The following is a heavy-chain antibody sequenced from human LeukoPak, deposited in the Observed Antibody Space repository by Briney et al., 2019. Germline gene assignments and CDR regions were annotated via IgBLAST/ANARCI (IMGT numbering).Heavy chain of an antibody. CDR1: GFPFSSYW. CDR2: IKQDGSKK. D-gene: IGHD5-24*01. CDR3: TRVGYIDGGIDY. J-gene: IGHJ4*02. Sequence: AGGSLRLSCVASGFPFSSYWMTWVRQAPGKGLEWVANIKQDGSKKSYMDSVKGRFTISRDNAKNSLYLQMNSLRAEDTAIYYCTRVGYIDGGIDYWGQGTLVTVSS. V-gene: IGHV3-7*04.